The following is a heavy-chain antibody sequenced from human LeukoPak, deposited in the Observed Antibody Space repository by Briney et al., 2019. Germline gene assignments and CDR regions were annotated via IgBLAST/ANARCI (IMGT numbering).Heavy chain of an antibody. J-gene: IGHJ4*02. D-gene: IGHD3-22*01. Sequence: GASVKVSCKASGYTLTELSMHWVRQAPGKGREWMGGFDPEDGETIYAQKFQGRVTMTEDTSTDTAYMELSSLRSEDTAVYYCATRANYYDSSGYYYVGWGQGTLVTVSS. CDR1: GYTLTELS. V-gene: IGHV1-24*01. CDR2: FDPEDGET. CDR3: ATRANYYDSSGYYYVG.